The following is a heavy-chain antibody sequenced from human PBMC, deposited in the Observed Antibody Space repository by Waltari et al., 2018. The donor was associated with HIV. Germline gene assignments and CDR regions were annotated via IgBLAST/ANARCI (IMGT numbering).Heavy chain of an antibody. Sequence: QVKLVETGGGLVKPGGSLRLSCVASGFTFSDYYIAWIRQTPGEGLQWSSYINRDGASKFYADSVKGRFSMSRDNDRKTVYLHLNGLRVDDTAIYYCARAIYDASGWSLTLVDHWGQGTLVTVSS. D-gene: IGHD3-22*01. CDR3: ARAIYDASGWSLTLVDH. CDR2: INRDGASK. V-gene: IGHV3-11*01. J-gene: IGHJ5*02. CDR1: GFTFSDYY.